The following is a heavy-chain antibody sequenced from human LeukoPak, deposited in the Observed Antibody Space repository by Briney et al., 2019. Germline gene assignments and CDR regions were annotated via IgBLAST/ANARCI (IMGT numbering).Heavy chain of an antibody. CDR1: GYTFTTFY. V-gene: IGHV1-46*01. Sequence: GASVKVSCKTSGYTFTTFYLNWVRQAPGQGLEWMGKIDPNYGSAYYAPKFQGRVTMTRDTSTSTVYMELSSLRSDDTAVYYCARFLGYCTIASCPGMDAWGQGTTVTVTS. CDR3: ARFLGYCTIASCPGMDA. CDR2: IDPNYGSA. J-gene: IGHJ6*02. D-gene: IGHD2-2*01.